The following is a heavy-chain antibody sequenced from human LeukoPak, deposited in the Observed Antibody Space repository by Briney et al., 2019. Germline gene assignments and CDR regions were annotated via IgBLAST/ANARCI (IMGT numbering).Heavy chain of an antibody. V-gene: IGHV3-7*01. CDR2: INDDGSAQ. CDR3: VDLGHGD. CDR1: GITFRSAW. J-gene: IGHJ4*02. D-gene: IGHD3-16*01. Sequence: PGGSLRLSCVASGITFRSAWMTWVRQPPGKGLEWVASINDDGSAQYYVGSVKGRFTISRDNAKNSLFLNKLRVEDTAVYFCVDLGHGDCGRGTQVTVSS.